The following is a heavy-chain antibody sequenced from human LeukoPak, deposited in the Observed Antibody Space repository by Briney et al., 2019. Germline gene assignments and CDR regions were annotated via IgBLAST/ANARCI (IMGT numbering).Heavy chain of an antibody. D-gene: IGHD3-10*01. J-gene: IGHJ4*02. V-gene: IGHV3-7*01. Sequence: PGGPLRLSCAASGFTFSDFWMGWVRQAPGKGLEWVANINQDGSKNYYVDSVKGRFTISRDNAKNSLYLQMNSLRAEDTAVYYCTKGRSNHYWGQGTLVTVST. CDR3: TKGRSNHY. CDR2: INQDGSKN. CDR1: GFTFSDFW.